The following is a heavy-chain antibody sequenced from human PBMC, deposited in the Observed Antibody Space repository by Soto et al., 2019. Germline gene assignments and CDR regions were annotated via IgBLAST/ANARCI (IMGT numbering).Heavy chain of an antibody. V-gene: IGHV3-21*01. D-gene: IGHD3-9*01. J-gene: IGHJ6*02. CDR2: ISSSSSYI. CDR3: ARDPRASRYFDWLGYYYGMDV. CDR1: GFTFSSYS. Sequence: EVQLVESGGGLVKPGGSLRLSCAASGFTFSSYSMNWVRQAPGKGLEWVSSISSSSSYIYYADSVKGRFTISRDNAKNSLYLQMNSLRAEDTAVYYCARDPRASRYFDWLGYYYGMDVWGQGTTVTVSS.